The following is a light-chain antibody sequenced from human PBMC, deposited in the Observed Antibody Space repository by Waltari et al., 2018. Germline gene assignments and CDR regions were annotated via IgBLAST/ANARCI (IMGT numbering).Light chain of an antibody. CDR3: QQRSNWPPLT. Sequence: EIVLTQSPATLSLSPGERATLSCRASQSVSSYLAWYQQKPGQAPRLPIFDASHRATGLPARFSGSGSGTDFTLTISSLEPEDFAVYYCQQRSNWPPLTFGGGTQVEIK. J-gene: IGKJ4*01. CDR1: QSVSSY. V-gene: IGKV3-11*01. CDR2: DAS.